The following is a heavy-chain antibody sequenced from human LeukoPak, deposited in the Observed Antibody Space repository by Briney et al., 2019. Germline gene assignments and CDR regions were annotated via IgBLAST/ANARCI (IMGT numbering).Heavy chain of an antibody. V-gene: IGHV3-15*01. Sequence: PGWSLRLSRPSTRFTYSNAWMNWVRQPRGKGVEWVGRINSKTDGGTTDYAAPVKGRFTISRDDSKNTLYLQMNSLKTEDTAVYYCTSTLYYYDSSVDFDYWGQGTLVTVSS. CDR3: TSTLYYYDSSVDFDY. CDR2: INSKTDGGTT. D-gene: IGHD3-22*01. J-gene: IGHJ4*02. CDR1: RFTYSNAW.